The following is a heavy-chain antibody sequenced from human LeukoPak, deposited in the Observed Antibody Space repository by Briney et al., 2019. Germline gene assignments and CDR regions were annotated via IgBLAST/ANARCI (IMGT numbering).Heavy chain of an antibody. Sequence: GGSLRLSCAASGFTFSDHYMDWVRQAPGKGLGWVGRTRNKVNSYTTDYAASVKGRFTISRDDSKNSLYLQMNSLKTEDTAVYYCARAGVVINNYFDYWGQGTLVTVSS. CDR1: GFTFSDHY. CDR3: ARAGVVINNYFDY. V-gene: IGHV3-72*01. CDR2: TRNKVNSYTT. J-gene: IGHJ4*02. D-gene: IGHD3-22*01.